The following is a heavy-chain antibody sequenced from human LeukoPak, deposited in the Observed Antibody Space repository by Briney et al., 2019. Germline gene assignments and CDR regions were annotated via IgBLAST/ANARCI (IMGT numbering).Heavy chain of an antibody. J-gene: IGHJ4*02. CDR3: ARDPDYYGSGTYYNHYFDN. CDR1: GFTFSFYS. V-gene: IGHV3-21*01. Sequence: PGGSLRHSCAASGFTFSFYSMNWVRQAPGKGLEWVSAISRTSNYIYYADSVKGRFTISRDNAKNSLYLQMNSLRAEDTAVYYCARDPDYYGSGTYYNHYFDNWGQGTLVTVSS. D-gene: IGHD3-10*01. CDR2: ISRTSNYI.